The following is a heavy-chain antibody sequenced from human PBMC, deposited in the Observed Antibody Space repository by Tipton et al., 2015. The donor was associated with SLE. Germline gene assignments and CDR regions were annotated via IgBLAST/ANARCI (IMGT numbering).Heavy chain of an antibody. CDR1: GGSVSSGSYC. CDR2: IFNSGTT. D-gene: IGHD2-2*01. V-gene: IGHV4-61*02. CDR3: ARQPSDMPAFWFDP. Sequence: LRLSCSVSGGSVSSGSYCWNWIRQPAGQGLEWIGRIFNSGTTHYNPSLKGRVSMSVDTSENQFSLELSSVTASDTAVYYCARQPSDMPAFWFDPWGQGTLVTVSS. J-gene: IGHJ5*02.